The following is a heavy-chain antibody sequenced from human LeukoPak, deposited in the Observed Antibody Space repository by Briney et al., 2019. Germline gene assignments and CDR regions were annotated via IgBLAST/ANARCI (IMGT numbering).Heavy chain of an antibody. D-gene: IGHD1-7*01. Sequence: KPSQTLSLTCTVSGGSISSGSYYLSWIRQPAGKGLEWIGRVYTSGSTHYNPSLKTRLTMSVDTSKNQFSLKLSSVTAADTAVYYCARLITGTTTAFDIWGQGTMVTVSS. CDR1: GGSISSGSYY. V-gene: IGHV4-61*02. CDR2: VYTSGST. J-gene: IGHJ3*02. CDR3: ARLITGTTTAFDI.